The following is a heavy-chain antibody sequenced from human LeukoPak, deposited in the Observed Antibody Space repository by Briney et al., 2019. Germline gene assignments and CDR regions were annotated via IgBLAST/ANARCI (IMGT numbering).Heavy chain of an antibody. D-gene: IGHD2-2*01. V-gene: IGHV3-74*01. J-gene: IGHJ5*02. CDR2: INADVSST. CDR3: ARDQGYQLFDP. CDR1: GFTLRTYW. Sequence: PGGSLRLSCAASGFTLRTYWMHWVRQAPGKGLVWVSRINADVSSTTYTDSVKGRFTISRDNAKNTLYLQMNSLRAEDTAVYYCARDQGYQLFDPWGQGTLVTVSS.